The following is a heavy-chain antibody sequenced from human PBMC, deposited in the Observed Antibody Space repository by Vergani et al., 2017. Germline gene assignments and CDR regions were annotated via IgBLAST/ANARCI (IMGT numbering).Heavy chain of an antibody. CDR3: VKDQGRVDTAMVFDY. V-gene: IGHV3-64D*06. J-gene: IGHJ4*02. CDR2: IRSNGGST. D-gene: IGHD5-18*01. CDR1: GFTFSSYA. Sequence: EVQLVESGGGLVQPGGSLRLSCSASGFTFSSYAMHWVRQAPGKGLEYVSAIRSNGGSTYYADSVKGRFTISRDNSKNTLYLQMSSLRAEDTAVYYRVKDQGRVDTAMVFDYWGQGTLVTVSS.